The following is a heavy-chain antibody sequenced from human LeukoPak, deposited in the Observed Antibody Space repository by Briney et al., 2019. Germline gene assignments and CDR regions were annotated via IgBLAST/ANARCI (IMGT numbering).Heavy chain of an antibody. Sequence: ASVKVSCKASGYTFTGYYMHWVRQAPGQGLEWMGWINPNSGGTNYAQKFQGRVTMTRDTSISTAYMELSRLRSDDTAVYYCARDQLDPLGLYYYYYGMDVWGQGTTVTVSS. CDR1: GYTFTGYY. V-gene: IGHV1-2*02. D-gene: IGHD1-1*01. CDR2: INPNSGGT. J-gene: IGHJ6*02. CDR3: ARDQLDPLGLYYYYYGMDV.